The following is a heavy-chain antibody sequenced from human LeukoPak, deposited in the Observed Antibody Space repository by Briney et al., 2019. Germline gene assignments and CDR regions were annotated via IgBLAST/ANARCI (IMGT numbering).Heavy chain of an antibody. Sequence: NPSETLSLTCAVSGGSISSGGYSWSWIRQPPGKGLEWIGYIYHSGSTYYNPSLKSRVTISVDRSKNQFSLKLSSVTAADTAVYYCARGTTDYGMDVWGQGTTVTVSS. CDR3: ARGTTDYGMDV. CDR2: IYHSGST. V-gene: IGHV4-30-2*01. CDR1: GGSISSGGYS. J-gene: IGHJ6*02. D-gene: IGHD2/OR15-2a*01.